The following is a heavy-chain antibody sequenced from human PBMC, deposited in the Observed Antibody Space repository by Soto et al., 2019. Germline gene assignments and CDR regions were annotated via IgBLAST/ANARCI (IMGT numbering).Heavy chain of an antibody. V-gene: IGHV1-46*01. CDR3: ARGLEWLLPHDAFDI. D-gene: IGHD3-22*01. Sequence: ASVKVSCKASGYTFTSYAMHWVRQAPGQGLEWMGIINPSGGSTSYAQKFQGRVTMTRDTSTSTVYMELSSLRSEDTAVYYCARGLEWLLPHDAFDIWGQGTMVTVSS. CDR2: INPSGGST. CDR1: GYTFTSYA. J-gene: IGHJ3*02.